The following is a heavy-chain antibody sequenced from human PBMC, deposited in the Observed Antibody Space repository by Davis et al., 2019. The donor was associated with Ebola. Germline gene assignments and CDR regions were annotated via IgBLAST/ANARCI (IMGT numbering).Heavy chain of an antibody. CDR2: IYHSGST. J-gene: IGHJ5*02. CDR3: ARVRSSTSCYRCDWFDP. V-gene: IGHV4-4*02. Sequence: MPSETLSLTCAVSGGSLSSSNWWSWVRQPPGKGLEWIGEIYHSGSTNYNPFLKSRVTISVDKSKNQFSLKLGSVTAADTAVYYCARVRSSTSCYRCDWFDPWGQGTLVTVSS. D-gene: IGHD2-2*02. CDR1: GGSLSSSNW.